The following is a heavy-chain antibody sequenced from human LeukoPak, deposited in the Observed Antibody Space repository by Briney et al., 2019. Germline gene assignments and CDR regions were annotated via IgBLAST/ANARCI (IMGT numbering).Heavy chain of an antibody. CDR1: GGSISSYY. D-gene: IGHD3-22*01. J-gene: IGHJ3*01. CDR2: ISSSRIT. CDR3: TRGGNIGYNYNAFDV. Sequence: ETLSLTCSVSGGSISSYYRSWIRQAPGKGLEWVSFISSSRITYYADSVKGRFTISRDNAWNSLYLQMKSLRAEDTAVYYCTRGGNIGYNYNAFDVWGQGTMVAVSS. V-gene: IGHV3-69-1*01.